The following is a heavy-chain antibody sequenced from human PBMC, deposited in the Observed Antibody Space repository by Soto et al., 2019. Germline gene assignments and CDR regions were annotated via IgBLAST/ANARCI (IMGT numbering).Heavy chain of an antibody. Sequence: GVLRLSCAASGFSVSSSHMIWVRQAPGKGLEWVSVIYSGGATYYAVSVKGRFTISRDNSKNTLHLQVNSLRGEDTAVYYCAKEADISGYYPDYWGQGTQVTVSS. D-gene: IGHD3-22*01. CDR1: GFSVSSSH. V-gene: IGHV3-53*01. J-gene: IGHJ4*02. CDR3: AKEADISGYYPDY. CDR2: IYSGGAT.